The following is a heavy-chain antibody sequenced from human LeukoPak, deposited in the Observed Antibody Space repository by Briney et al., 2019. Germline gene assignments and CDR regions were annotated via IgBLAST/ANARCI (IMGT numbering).Heavy chain of an antibody. V-gene: IGHV3-74*01. Sequence: GGSLRLSCGASGFTFSSYWMHWVRQAPGKGLVWISRINSDGSTTSYADSVKGRFTISRDNAKNTLYLQMNSLRAEDTAVYYCARGNYYGQDYWGQGTLATVSS. CDR2: INSDGSTT. J-gene: IGHJ4*02. CDR1: GFTFSSYW. CDR3: ARGNYYGQDY. D-gene: IGHD3-10*01.